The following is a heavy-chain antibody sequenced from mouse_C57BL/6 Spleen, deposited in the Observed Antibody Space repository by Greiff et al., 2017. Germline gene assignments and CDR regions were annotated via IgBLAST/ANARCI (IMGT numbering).Heavy chain of an antibody. D-gene: IGHD4-1*01. V-gene: IGHV1-80*01. CDR2: IYPGDGDT. J-gene: IGHJ2*01. CDR1: GYAFSSYW. CDR3: ARNWDGYYFDY. Sequence: VQLQESWAELVKPGASVKISCKASGYAFSSYWMNWVKQRPGKGLEWIGQIYPGDGDTNYNGKFKGKATLTADKSSSTAYMQLSSLTSEDSAVYFCARNWDGYYFDYWGQGTTLTVSS.